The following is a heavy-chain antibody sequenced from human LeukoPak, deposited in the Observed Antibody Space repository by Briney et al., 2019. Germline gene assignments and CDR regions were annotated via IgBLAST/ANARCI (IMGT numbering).Heavy chain of an antibody. CDR2: ISSGSSST. Sequence: GGSLRLSCAASGFTFSSYSMNWVRQAPGKGLEWVSYISSGSSSTYYADSVKGRFTISKDNAKNSLFLQMNSLRAEDTAVYYCARDPESGYHYFDYWGQGTLVTVS. CDR3: ARDPESGYHYFDY. D-gene: IGHD3-3*01. J-gene: IGHJ4*02. V-gene: IGHV3-48*01. CDR1: GFTFSSYS.